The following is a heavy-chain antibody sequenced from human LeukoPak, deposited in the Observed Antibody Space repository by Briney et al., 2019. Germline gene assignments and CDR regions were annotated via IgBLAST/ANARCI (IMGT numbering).Heavy chain of an antibody. J-gene: IGHJ4*02. CDR2: IKQDGSEK. CDR1: RFTFSSYW. V-gene: IGHV3-7*01. Sequence: PGGSLRLSCAASRFTFSSYWMTWVRQAPGKGLEWVANIKQDGSEKYYVDSVRGRFTISRDNAKNSLYLQMNSLRAEDTAVYYCARDAYYYDSSGYAGDYWGQGTLVTVSS. D-gene: IGHD3-22*01. CDR3: ARDAYYYDSSGYAGDY.